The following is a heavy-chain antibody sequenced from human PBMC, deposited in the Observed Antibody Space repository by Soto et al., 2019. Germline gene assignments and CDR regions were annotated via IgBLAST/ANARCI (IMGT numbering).Heavy chain of an antibody. CDR3: ARGGISHWAYFYYMDV. Sequence: ASVKVSCKASGYTFTSYDINWVRQATGQGLEWMGWMNPNSGNTGYAQKFQGRVTMTRNTSISTAYMELSSLRSEDTAVYYCARGGISHWAYFYYMDVWDRGTTVTVSS. J-gene: IGHJ6*03. D-gene: IGHD2-21*01. CDR1: GYTFTSYD. CDR2: MNPNSGNT. V-gene: IGHV1-8*01.